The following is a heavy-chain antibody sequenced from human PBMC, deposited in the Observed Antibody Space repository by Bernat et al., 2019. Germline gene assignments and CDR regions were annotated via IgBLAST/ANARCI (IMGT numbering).Heavy chain of an antibody. CDR1: GFTFSSYP. J-gene: IGHJ4*02. CDR2: IRDDGRTT. V-gene: IGHV3-48*01. Sequence: VQLVDSGGDLVQPGGSLRLSCAASGFTFSSYPMNWVRQTPGKRLEWISNIRDDGRTTYYADSVKGRFTISRDNVKNSLYLQMSSLRAEDTAMYYCVRDHSWGFDSWGQGTLVTVSP. CDR3: VRDHSWGFDS. D-gene: IGHD3-16*01.